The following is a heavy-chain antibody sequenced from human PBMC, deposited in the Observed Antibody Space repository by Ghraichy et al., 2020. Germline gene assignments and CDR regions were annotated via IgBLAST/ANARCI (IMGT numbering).Heavy chain of an antibody. D-gene: IGHD5-18*01. CDR3: ARAKLPPRGYSYGPTWDY. Sequence: GGSLRLSCAASGFTFSSYSMNWVRQAPGKGLEWVSSISSSSSYIYYADSVKGRFTISRDNAKNSLYLQMNSLRAEDTAVYYCARAKLPPRGYSYGPTWDYWGQGTLVTVSS. CDR2: ISSSSSYI. J-gene: IGHJ4*02. V-gene: IGHV3-21*01. CDR1: GFTFSSYS.